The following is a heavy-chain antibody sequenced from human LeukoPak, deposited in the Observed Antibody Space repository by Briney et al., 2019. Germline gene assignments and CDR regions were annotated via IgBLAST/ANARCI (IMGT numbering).Heavy chain of an antibody. J-gene: IGHJ3*02. V-gene: IGHV3-74*01. Sequence: GGSLRLSCAASGFTFDDYAMHWVRQAPGKGLVWVSRINSDGSRTSYVDSVKGRFTISRDNAKNTLYLQMNSLRVEDTAVYYCAREGGDYDDAFDIWGQGTMVTVSS. CDR3: AREGGDYDDAFDI. CDR2: INSDGSRT. CDR1: GFTFDDYA. D-gene: IGHD4-17*01.